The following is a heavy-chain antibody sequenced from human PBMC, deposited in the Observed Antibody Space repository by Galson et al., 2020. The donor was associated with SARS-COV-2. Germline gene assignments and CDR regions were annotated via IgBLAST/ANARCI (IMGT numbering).Heavy chain of an antibody. CDR1: GFTVSSNY. CDR3: ASGYYDNLV. V-gene: IGHV3-66*02. CDR2: IYSGGST. D-gene: IGHD3-22*01. Sequence: GESLKISCAASGFTVSSNYMSWVRQAPGKGLEWVAVIYSGGSTYYADSVKGRFTISRDNSKNTLYLQMNSLRAEDTAVYYCASGYYDNLVWGKGTTVTVSS. J-gene: IGHJ6*04.